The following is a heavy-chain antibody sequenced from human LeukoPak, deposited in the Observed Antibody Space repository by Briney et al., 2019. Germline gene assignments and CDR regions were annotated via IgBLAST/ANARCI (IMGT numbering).Heavy chain of an antibody. V-gene: IGHV3-21*04. J-gene: IGHJ4*02. CDR2: ISSSSSYI. CDR3: AKGHSAHGTGFDY. CDR1: GFTFSSYS. Sequence: GGSLRLSCAASGFTFSSYSMNWVRQAPGKGLEWVSSISSSSSYIYYADSVKGRFTISRDNLKNTLYVQMNSLRVEDTAVYYCAKGHSAHGTGFDYWGQGTLVIVSS. D-gene: IGHD1-1*01.